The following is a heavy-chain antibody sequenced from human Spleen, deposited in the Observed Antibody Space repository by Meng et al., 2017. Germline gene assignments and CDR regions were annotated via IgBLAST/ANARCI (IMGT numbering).Heavy chain of an antibody. CDR2: IYHGGDT. D-gene: IGHD6-19*01. CDR1: GGSISSIDW. CDR3: ASWIYSCGWQ. J-gene: IGHJ4*02. V-gene: IGHV4/OR15-8*02. Sequence: QVQREEAVPGLVKPSGTLSLTCVVAGGSISSIDWWSWVRQPPGKGLEWIGEIYHGGDTNYNPSLKSRVTIAIDRSKNQFSLKLSSVTVADTAVYYCASWIYSCGWQWGQGTLVTVSS.